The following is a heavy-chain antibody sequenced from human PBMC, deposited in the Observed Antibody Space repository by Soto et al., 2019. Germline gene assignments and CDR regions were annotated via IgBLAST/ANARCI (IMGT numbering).Heavy chain of an antibody. V-gene: IGHV4-34*01. Sequence: QVQLQQWGAGLLKPSETLSLTCAVYGGSFSGYYWSWIRQPPGKGLEWIGEINHSGSTNYNPSLKSRVPISVDTSKNQFSLKLSSVTAADTAVYYCARGFRSDGYNWRVKLGYWGQGTLVTVSS. J-gene: IGHJ4*02. D-gene: IGHD5-12*01. CDR2: INHSGST. CDR3: ARGFRSDGYNWRVKLGY. CDR1: GGSFSGYY.